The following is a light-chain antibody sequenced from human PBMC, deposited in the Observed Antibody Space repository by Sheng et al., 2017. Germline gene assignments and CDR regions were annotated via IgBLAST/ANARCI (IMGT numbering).Light chain of an antibody. CDR3: QQYNNWPQT. CDR2: GAS. CDR1: QSVSNN. J-gene: IGKJ2*01. V-gene: IGKV3-15*01. Sequence: EIVLTQSPGTLSLSPGERATLSCRASQSVSNNLAWYQQRPGQAPRLLIHGASTRTTGIPARFSGSGSGTEFTLTISSLQSEDFAVYYCQQYNNWPQTFGQGTKLEIK.